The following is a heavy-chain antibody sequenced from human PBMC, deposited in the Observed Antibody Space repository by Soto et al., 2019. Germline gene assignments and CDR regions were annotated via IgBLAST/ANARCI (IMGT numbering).Heavy chain of an antibody. CDR2: ISAYNGNT. CDR3: ARGADGDY. J-gene: IGHJ4*02. Sequence: QVQMVQSGAEVKKPGASVKVSRKASGYIFTNHDITWVRQAPGQGLEWVGWISAYNGNTNFAQKLQDRVTLTTDTSTSTAYMELRSLRSDDTAVYYCARGADGDYWGQGTLVTVSS. D-gene: IGHD6-25*01. CDR1: GYIFTNHD. V-gene: IGHV1-18*01.